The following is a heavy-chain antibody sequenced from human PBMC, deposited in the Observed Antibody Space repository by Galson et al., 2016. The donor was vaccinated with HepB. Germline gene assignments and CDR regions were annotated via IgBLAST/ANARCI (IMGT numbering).Heavy chain of an antibody. Sequence: SVKVSCKVSGYTLTELSMHWERQAPGKGLEWMGGFDPEDGETIYAQRFQGRVTMTEDTSTDTAYMELSSLRSEDTAVYYCATAKWELPARKSWFDPWGQGTLVTVSS. CDR2: FDPEDGET. D-gene: IGHD1-26*01. CDR3: ATAKWELPARKSWFDP. J-gene: IGHJ5*02. V-gene: IGHV1-24*01. CDR1: GYTLTELS.